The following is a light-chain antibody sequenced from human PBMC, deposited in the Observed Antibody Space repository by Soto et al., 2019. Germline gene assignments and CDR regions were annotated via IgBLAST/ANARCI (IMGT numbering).Light chain of an antibody. CDR3: QQSYGTPIT. CDR1: QSMFTY. Sequence: DIQMTQSTSSLSASVGDRVTISCRASQSMFTYLNWYQQKPGKAPKLLIYAASSLQSGVPSRFSGSGSGTDFTLTITSLQPEDFATYYCQQSYGTPITFGQGTRLEIK. CDR2: AAS. J-gene: IGKJ5*01. V-gene: IGKV1-39*01.